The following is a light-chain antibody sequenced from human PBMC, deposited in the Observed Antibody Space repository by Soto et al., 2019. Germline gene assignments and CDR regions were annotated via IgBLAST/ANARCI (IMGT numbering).Light chain of an antibody. CDR1: GSNIGAGYD. J-gene: IGLJ3*02. Sequence: QPVLTQPPSVSGAPGQRVTISCTGSGSNIGAGYDVHWYRQFPGTAPKLLIYGNSHRPSGVPDRFSGSKSGTSASLVITGLEAEDDADYYCQSYDSSLSVVFGGGTQLTVL. V-gene: IGLV1-40*01. CDR2: GNS. CDR3: QSYDSSLSVV.